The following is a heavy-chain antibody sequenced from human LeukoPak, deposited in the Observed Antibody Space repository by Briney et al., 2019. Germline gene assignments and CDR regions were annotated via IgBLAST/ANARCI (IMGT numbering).Heavy chain of an antibody. Sequence: ASVKVSCKASGYTFTGYYMHWVRQAPGQGLEWMGWINPNSGGTNYAQKSQGRVTMTRDTPISTAYMELSRLRSDDTAVYYCARSARIAAAYYYYYGMDVWGQGTTVTVSS. CDR3: ARSARIAAAYYYYYGMDV. CDR1: GYTFTGYY. J-gene: IGHJ6*02. V-gene: IGHV1-2*02. CDR2: INPNSGGT. D-gene: IGHD6-13*01.